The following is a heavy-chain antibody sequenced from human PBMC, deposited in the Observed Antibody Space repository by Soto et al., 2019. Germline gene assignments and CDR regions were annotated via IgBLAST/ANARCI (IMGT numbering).Heavy chain of an antibody. CDR1: GYTFSTYG. Sequence: QAQLVQSGGEMKQPGASVKVSCKASGYTFSTYGITWVRQAPGQGLDWMGWINPLKGDTKSAANFQDRVTMTTDTSTRTAYMELRSIRSDDTAVYYCARVKVPAAILGACDLWGQGTLVTVSS. D-gene: IGHD2-2*02. V-gene: IGHV1-18*01. CDR3: ARVKVPAAILGACDL. J-gene: IGHJ3*01. CDR2: INPLKGDT.